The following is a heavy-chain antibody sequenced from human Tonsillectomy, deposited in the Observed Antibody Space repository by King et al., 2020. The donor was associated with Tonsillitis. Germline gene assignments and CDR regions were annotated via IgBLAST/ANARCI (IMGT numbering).Heavy chain of an antibody. J-gene: IGHJ4*02. D-gene: IGHD6-13*01. CDR2: ISGSGSST. V-gene: IGHV3-23*04. CDR1: GFTFSSYA. CDR3: AKDTTRTRIAAATDH. Sequence: VQLVESGGGLVQPGGSLRLSCASSGFTFSSYAMSWVRQAPGKGLEWVSAISGSGSSTYYTDSLKGRFTISRDNPKNTLYLQMNSLRAEDTAIYYCAKDTTRTRIAAATDHWGQGTLVTVSS.